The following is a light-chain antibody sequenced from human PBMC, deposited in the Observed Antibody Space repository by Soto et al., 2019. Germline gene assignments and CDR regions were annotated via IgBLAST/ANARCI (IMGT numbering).Light chain of an antibody. CDR1: SSNIGSNY. J-gene: IGLJ2*01. CDR2: RNN. CDR3: AAWDDSLSVL. V-gene: IGLV1-47*01. Sequence: QSVLTQPPSASGTPGQRGTISCSGSSSNIGSNYVYWYQQLPGTTPKLLIYRNNQRPSGVPDRFSGSKSGTSASLATSGLRSEDEADYYCAAWDDSLSVLFGGGTKLTVL.